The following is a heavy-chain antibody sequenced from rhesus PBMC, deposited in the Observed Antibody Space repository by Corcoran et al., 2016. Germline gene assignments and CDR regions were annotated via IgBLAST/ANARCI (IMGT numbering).Heavy chain of an antibody. CDR2: INPSKGNT. CDR1: GYTFTSYY. Sequence: QVQLVQSGAEVKKPGTSVKLSCEASGYTFTSYYINWVRQAPGKLIEWMGWINPSKGNTGEAQKCQGRVTMTRDTSTSTADMELNSLRSEDTAVYYCAKNYYSGSYYSRDFDYWGQGVLVTVSS. J-gene: IGHJ4*01. CDR3: AKNYYSGSYYSRDFDY. D-gene: IGHD3-16*01. V-gene: IGHV1-200*01.